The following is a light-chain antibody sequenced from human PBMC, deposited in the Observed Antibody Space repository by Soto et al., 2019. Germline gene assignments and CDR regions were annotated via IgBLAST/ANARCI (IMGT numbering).Light chain of an antibody. J-gene: IGLJ3*02. CDR1: SSNIGAGYD. CDR2: GNS. CDR3: QSYDSSLSGWV. Sequence: SVLTQSPSVSGAPGQRVTISCTGSSSNIGAGYDVHWYQQLPGTAPKLLIYGNSNRPSGVPDRFSGSKSGTSASLAITGLQAEDEADYYCQSYDSSLSGWVFGGGTKLTVL. V-gene: IGLV1-40*01.